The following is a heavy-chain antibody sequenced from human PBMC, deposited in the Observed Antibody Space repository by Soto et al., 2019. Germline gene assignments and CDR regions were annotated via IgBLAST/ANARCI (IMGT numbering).Heavy chain of an antibody. D-gene: IGHD4-17*01. Sequence: ASVKVSCKASGYTLTDFYIHWVRQAPGQGLEWMGIINPSGDTTTFAQNFQGGVTMTRDTSTGTVYMELNSLRSEDTAVYYCATLRSWDDDAFDIWGQGTMVTVSS. V-gene: IGHV1-46*03. CDR2: INPSGDTT. J-gene: IGHJ3*02. CDR3: ATLRSWDDDAFDI. CDR1: GYTLTDFY.